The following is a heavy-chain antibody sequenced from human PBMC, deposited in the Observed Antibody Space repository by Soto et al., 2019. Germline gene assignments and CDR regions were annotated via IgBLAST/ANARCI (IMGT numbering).Heavy chain of an antibody. J-gene: IGHJ5*02. V-gene: IGHV1-3*01. CDR1: GYTFTSYA. CDR2: INAGNGNT. Sequence: GASVKVSCKASGYTFTSYAMHWVRQAPGQRLEWMGWINAGNGNTKYSQKFQGRVTITRDTSASTAYMELSSLRSEDTAVYYCARGIAAAGSPYNWFDPWGQGTLVTVSS. CDR3: ARGIAAAGSPYNWFDP. D-gene: IGHD6-13*01.